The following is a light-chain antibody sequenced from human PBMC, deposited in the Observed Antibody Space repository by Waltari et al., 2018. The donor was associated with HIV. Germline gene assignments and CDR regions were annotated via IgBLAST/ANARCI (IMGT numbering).Light chain of an antibody. V-gene: IGKV4-1*01. CDR2: WAS. J-gene: IGKJ1*01. Sequence: DIVLTQSPDSLAVSLGERATINCKAGQSVLYNSNSKNYLSWYQQRPGQPPKLLIYWASTRESGVPDRFSGSASGTDFTLTISGLQAEDVAVYYCHQYYTTPWAFGQGTKVEIK. CDR1: QSVLYNSNSKNY. CDR3: HQYYTTPWA.